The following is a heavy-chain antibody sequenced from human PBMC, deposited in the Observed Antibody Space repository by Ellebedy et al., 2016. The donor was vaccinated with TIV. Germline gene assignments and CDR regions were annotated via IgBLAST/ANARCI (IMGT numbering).Heavy chain of an antibody. CDR2: IYPADSDT. V-gene: IGHV5-51*01. D-gene: IGHD2-15*01. CDR3: ARHYTVVVAASAFDI. Sequence: ASVKVSCKGSGYRFSSYWIGWVRQMPGKGLEWMGIIYPADSDTRYSPSFQGQVTISADKSITTAYLQWSSLKASDTAMYYCARHYTVVVAASAFDIWGQGTMVTVSS. CDR1: GYRFSSYW. J-gene: IGHJ3*02.